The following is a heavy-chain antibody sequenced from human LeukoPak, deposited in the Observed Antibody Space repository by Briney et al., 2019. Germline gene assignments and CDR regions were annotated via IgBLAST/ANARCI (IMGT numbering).Heavy chain of an antibody. CDR1: GFTFDDYA. CDR3: AKQAQGGYNRSFDY. V-gene: IGHV3-9*01. D-gene: IGHD3-22*01. CDR2: FSWNSGSI. Sequence: SLRLFCAASGFTFDDYAMHWVRQAPGKGLEWVSGFSWNSGSIGYADCVKGRFTISRDNAKNYLYLQMNSLRAEDTALYYCAKQAQGGYNRSFDYWGRGTLVTVSS. J-gene: IGHJ4*02.